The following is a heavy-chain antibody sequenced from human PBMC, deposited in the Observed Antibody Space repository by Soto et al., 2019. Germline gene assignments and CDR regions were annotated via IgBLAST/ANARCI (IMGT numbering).Heavy chain of an antibody. D-gene: IGHD6-13*01. CDR1: GYTFTSYD. Sequence: GASVKVSCKASGYTFTSYDINWVRQATGQGLEWMGWMNPNSGNTGYAQKFKGRVTMTRNTSISTAYMELSSLRSEDTAVYYCGRGGIAVGGIGYYYGMDVWGQGTTVTVSS. V-gene: IGHV1-8*01. CDR2: MNPNSGNT. J-gene: IGHJ6*02. CDR3: GRGGIAVGGIGYYYGMDV.